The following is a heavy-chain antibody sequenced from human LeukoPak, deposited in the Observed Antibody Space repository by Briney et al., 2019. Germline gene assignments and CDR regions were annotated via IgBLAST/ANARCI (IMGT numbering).Heavy chain of an antibody. J-gene: IGHJ3*02. D-gene: IGHD5/OR15-5a*01. CDR2: INSDGLST. Sequence: GGSLRLSCTASGFTFSSYWMHWVRQAPGKGLVWVSRINSDGLSTIYADSVKGRFTISRDNAKNTLYLQMNSLRAEDTAMYYCARGVYYDAFDIWGQGTMVTVSS. V-gene: IGHV3-74*01. CDR1: GFTFSSYW. CDR3: ARGVYYDAFDI.